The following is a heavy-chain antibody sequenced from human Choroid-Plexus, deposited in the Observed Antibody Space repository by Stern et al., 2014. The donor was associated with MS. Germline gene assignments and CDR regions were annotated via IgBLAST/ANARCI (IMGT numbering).Heavy chain of an antibody. J-gene: IGHJ6*02. CDR3: ARDQRGITIFGVVTDYYYLGMDV. CDR1: GYIFTGYY. CDR2: VNPNTSVT. D-gene: IGHD3-3*01. Sequence: QLVQSGADVKKPGASVKVSCKTSGYIFTGYYIHWVRQAPGQGLEWMALVNPNTSVTKYAQKLQGRVTMSRDTSVSTAYVELSSLTSDDTAVYYCARDQRGITIFGVVTDYYYLGMDVWGQGTTVTVSS. V-gene: IGHV1-2*02.